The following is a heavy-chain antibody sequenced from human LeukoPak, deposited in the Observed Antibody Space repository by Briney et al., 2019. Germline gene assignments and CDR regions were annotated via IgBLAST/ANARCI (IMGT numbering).Heavy chain of an antibody. D-gene: IGHD1/OR15-1a*01. V-gene: IGHV4-39*02. CDR3: ARALRCTGVIIGTLSGCNGLDV. Sequence: SETLSLTCTVSGVSITTINYYWSLIRQPPGKGLEWIGSIHYSGATYYNPSLKSRVTLSVDTSTDQFSLNLRSVTAADTAVYYCARALRCTGVIIGTLSGCNGLDVWGQGTTVTVSS. CDR2: IHYSGAT. CDR1: GVSITTINYY. J-gene: IGHJ6*02.